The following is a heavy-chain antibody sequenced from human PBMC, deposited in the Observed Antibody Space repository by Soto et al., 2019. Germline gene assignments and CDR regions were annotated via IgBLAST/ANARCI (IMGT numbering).Heavy chain of an antibody. J-gene: IGHJ6*02. V-gene: IGHV3-23*01. D-gene: IGHD3-10*01. Sequence: EVQLLESGGDLVQPGGSLRLSCAASGFTFSSYAMSWVRQAPGQGLEWVSTISGSGGSTYHADAVRGRFRISRDNSKNTMYVQMKSLRAEDTAVYYCAKGGFGESPSGMGVWGQGTSVTVSS. CDR2: ISGSGGST. CDR3: AKGGFGESPSGMGV. CDR1: GFTFSSYA.